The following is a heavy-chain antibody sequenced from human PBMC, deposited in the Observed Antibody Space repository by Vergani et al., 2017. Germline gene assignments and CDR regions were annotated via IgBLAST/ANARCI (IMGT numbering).Heavy chain of an antibody. CDR1: GGTFSSYA. CDR2: IIPIFGTA. J-gene: IGHJ6*02. V-gene: IGHV1-69*06. Sequence: QVQLVQSGAEVKKPGSSVKVSCKASGGTFSSYAISWVRQAPGQGLEWVGGIIPIFGTANYAQKFQGRVTITADKSTSTAYMELSSLRAEDTAVYYCASPPNGAYDILTGYYPYYYYGMDVWGQGTTVTVSS. D-gene: IGHD3-9*01. CDR3: ASPPNGAYDILTGYYPYYYYGMDV.